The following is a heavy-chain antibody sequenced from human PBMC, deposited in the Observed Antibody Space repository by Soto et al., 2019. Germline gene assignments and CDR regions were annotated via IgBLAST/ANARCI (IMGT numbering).Heavy chain of an antibody. CDR1: GFTFSSYG. CDR3: AKDQVDTAMVGTYYFDY. D-gene: IGHD5-18*01. J-gene: IGHJ4*02. CDR2: ISYDGSNK. Sequence: GGSLRLSCAASGFTFSSYGMHWVRQAPGKGLEWVAVISYDGSNKYYADSVKGRFTISRDNSKNTLYLQMNSLRAEDTAVYYCAKDQVDTAMVGTYYFDYWGQGTLVTVSS. V-gene: IGHV3-30*18.